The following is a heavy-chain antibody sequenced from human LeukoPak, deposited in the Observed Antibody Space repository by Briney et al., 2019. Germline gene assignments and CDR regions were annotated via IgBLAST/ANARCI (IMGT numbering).Heavy chain of an antibody. D-gene: IGHD3-22*01. J-gene: IGHJ3*02. CDR2: ITSSSSTI. Sequence: GGSLRLSCAASGFTFSSYSMNWVRLAPGKGLEWVSCITSSSSTIYYADSVKGRFTISRDNAKNSLYLQMSSLRVEDTAVYFCAKDRFDYDSSGYPYDIWGQGTMVTVSS. CDR3: AKDRFDYDSSGYPYDI. CDR1: GFTFSSYS. V-gene: IGHV3-48*04.